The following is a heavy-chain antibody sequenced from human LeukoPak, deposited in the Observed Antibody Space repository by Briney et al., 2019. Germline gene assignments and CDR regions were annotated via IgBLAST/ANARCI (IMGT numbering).Heavy chain of an antibody. V-gene: IGHV3-74*01. D-gene: IGHD6-13*01. CDR3: ASSVIAAIDY. CDR1: GFNFSSYW. J-gene: IGHJ4*02. CDR2: INSDGSDT. Sequence: GGSLRLSCAASGFNFSSYWMHWVRQAPGKGLVWVSRINSDGSDTSYADSVKGRFTISRDNAKNTLYLQMNSLRAEDTAVYYCASSVIAAIDYWGQGTLVTVSS.